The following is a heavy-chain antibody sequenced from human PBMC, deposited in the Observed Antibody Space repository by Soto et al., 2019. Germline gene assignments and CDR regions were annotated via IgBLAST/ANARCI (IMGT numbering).Heavy chain of an antibody. CDR3: ANTPGGPFWSGYGSDY. CDR1: GFTFSSYA. J-gene: IGHJ4*02. Sequence: EVQLLESGGGLVQPGGSLRLSCAASGFTFSSYAMSWVRQAPGKGLEWVSAISGSGGSTYYADSVKGRFTISRDNSNNPLYLQMNSLRAEDTAVYYCANTPGGPFWSGYGSDYWGQGTLVTVSS. V-gene: IGHV3-23*01. D-gene: IGHD3-3*01. CDR2: ISGSGGST.